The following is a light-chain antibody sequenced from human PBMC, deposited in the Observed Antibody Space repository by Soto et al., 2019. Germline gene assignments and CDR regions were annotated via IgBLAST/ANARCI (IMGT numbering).Light chain of an antibody. CDR3: QQYNSYSLT. CDR1: QSIRR. Sequence: DIQMTQSPSTLSASVGDRVTITCRASQSIRRLAWYQQKPGQAPKLLIYDATRLHNGVPSRFSGSGSGTEFTLTISSLQPDDFATYYCQQYNSYSLTFGQGTKLGIK. J-gene: IGKJ2*01. V-gene: IGKV1-5*01. CDR2: DAT.